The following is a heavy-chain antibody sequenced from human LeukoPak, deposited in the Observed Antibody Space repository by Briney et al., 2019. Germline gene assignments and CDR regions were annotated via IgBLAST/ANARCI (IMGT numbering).Heavy chain of an antibody. D-gene: IGHD1-1*01. CDR3: AREKVEHYYYYYYMDV. CDR2: ISAYNGNT. V-gene: IGHV1-18*01. J-gene: IGHJ6*03. CDR1: GYIFTSYG. Sequence: GASVKVSCKASGYIFTSYGISWVRQAPGQGLEWMGWISAYNGNTNYAQKLQGRVTMTTDTSTSTAYMELRSLRSDDTAVYYCAREKVEHYYYYYYMDVWGKGTTVTVSS.